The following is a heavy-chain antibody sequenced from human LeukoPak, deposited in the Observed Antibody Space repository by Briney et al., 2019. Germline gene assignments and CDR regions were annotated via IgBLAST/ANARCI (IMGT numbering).Heavy chain of an antibody. CDR2: ISNNGGYT. V-gene: IGHV3-23*01. J-gene: IGHJ4*02. CDR1: GFTFSSSA. Sequence: GGSLRLFCAASGFTFSSSAMSWVRQAPGKGLEWVSAISNNGGYTYYADSVQGRFTISRDNSKSTLCLQMNSLRAEDTAVYYCAKQLGYCSDGSCYFPYWGQGTLVTVSS. D-gene: IGHD2-15*01. CDR3: AKQLGYCSDGSCYFPY.